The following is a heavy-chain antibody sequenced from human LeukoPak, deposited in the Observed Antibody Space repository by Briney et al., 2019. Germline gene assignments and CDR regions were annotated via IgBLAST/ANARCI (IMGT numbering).Heavy chain of an antibody. CDR1: GGSISSYY. CDR3: ARLNSGWPPDY. V-gene: IGHV4-4*07. Sequence: PSETLSLTCTVSGGSISSYYWNWIRQPAGKGLEWIGRIYASGSTNCNPSLKSRVTMSVDTSKNQFSLKLSSVTAADTAVYYCARLNSGWPPDYWGQGTLVTVSS. CDR2: IYASGST. J-gene: IGHJ4*02. D-gene: IGHD5-12*01.